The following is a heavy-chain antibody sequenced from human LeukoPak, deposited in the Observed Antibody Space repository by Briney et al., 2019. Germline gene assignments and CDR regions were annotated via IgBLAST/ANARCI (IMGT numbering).Heavy chain of an antibody. Sequence: GGSLRLSCAASGFTFSSYAMSWVRQAPGKGLEWVANIKQDGSEKYYVDSVKGRFTISRDNAKNSLYLQMNSLRAEDTAVYYCARDLRNYIFDYWGQGTLVTVSS. CDR2: IKQDGSEK. V-gene: IGHV3-7*01. D-gene: IGHD1-7*01. CDR1: GFTFSSYA. CDR3: ARDLRNYIFDY. J-gene: IGHJ4*02.